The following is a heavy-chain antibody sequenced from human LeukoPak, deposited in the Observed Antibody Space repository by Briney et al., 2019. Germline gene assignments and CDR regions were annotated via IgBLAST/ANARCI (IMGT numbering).Heavy chain of an antibody. J-gene: IGHJ4*02. CDR1: GFTFSSYT. V-gene: IGHV3-48*01. CDR3: ARGAYSSGWAYFDH. D-gene: IGHD6-19*01. Sequence: PGGSLRLSCAASGFTFSSYTMNWVRQPPGKGLEWVSNIGTSSTTIYYADSVKGRFTISRDNAKNSLYLQMNSLRADDTAVYYCARGAYSSGWAYFDHWGQGTLVTVSS. CDR2: IGTSSTTI.